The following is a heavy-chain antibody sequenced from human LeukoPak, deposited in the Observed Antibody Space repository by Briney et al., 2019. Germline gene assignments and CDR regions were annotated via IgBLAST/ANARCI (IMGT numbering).Heavy chain of an antibody. V-gene: IGHV1-18*01. CDR3: ARYNSLFRGVTTSDY. CDR1: GYSFSNYG. D-gene: IGHD3-10*01. J-gene: IGHJ4*02. Sequence: ASVKVSCKTSGYSFSNYGISWVRQAPGQGLEWMGRIGRVTSNSGDVTYAPKFQDRVTMTTDTSTTTAYMELRSLRFDDTAVYLCARYNSLFRGVTTSDYWGQGTLVTVSS. CDR2: IGRVTSNSGDV.